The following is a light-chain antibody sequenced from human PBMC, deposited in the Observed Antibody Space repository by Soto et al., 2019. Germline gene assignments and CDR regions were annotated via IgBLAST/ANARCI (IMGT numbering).Light chain of an antibody. CDR3: QQINNWPRT. CDR1: QTVNSDY. Sequence: EIVLTQSPGTLSLSPGETATLSCRASQTVNSDYLAWFQQRPGQAPRLLIFATSRRATDIPDRFSGSGSGTEFTLTISSLQSEDFAVYFCQQINNWPRTFGQGTKVDIK. J-gene: IGKJ1*01. CDR2: ATS. V-gene: IGKV3D-20*02.